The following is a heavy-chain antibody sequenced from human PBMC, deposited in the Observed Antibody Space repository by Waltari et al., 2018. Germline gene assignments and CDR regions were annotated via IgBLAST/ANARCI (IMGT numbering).Heavy chain of an antibody. Sequence: EVQLLESGGGLVQPGGSLRLSCQASGFTSFTHAINWVRQAPGEGLEWFSSMTVSDATYYADSVKGRFTLSRDYSDNTVYLQLDSLRADDTAVYFCAKPFYNWDDPLHSWGQGTPVTVSS. CDR3: AKPFYNWDDPLHS. CDR1: GFTSFTHA. J-gene: IGHJ1*01. V-gene: IGHV3-23*01. D-gene: IGHD1-20*01. CDR2: MTVSDAT.